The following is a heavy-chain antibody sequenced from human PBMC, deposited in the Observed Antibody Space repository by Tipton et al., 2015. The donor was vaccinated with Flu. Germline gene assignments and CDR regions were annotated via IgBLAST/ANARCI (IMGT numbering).Heavy chain of an antibody. Sequence: SLRLSCAASGFAFSNAWMSWVRQAPGKGLEWVGRIKSKTDSGTRDFAAPVKGRFTISRDDSRNTLYLQMNSLRAEDTAVYYCVRVTPAAQTYGMDVWGQGTTVTVSS. CDR2: IKSKTDSGTR. J-gene: IGHJ6*02. V-gene: IGHV3-15*01. D-gene: IGHD6-25*01. CDR1: GFAFSNAW. CDR3: VRVTPAAQTYGMDV.